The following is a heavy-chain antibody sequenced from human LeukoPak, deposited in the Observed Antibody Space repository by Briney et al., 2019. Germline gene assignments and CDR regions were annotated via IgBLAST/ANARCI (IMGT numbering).Heavy chain of an antibody. CDR3: ARGYSHPNY. J-gene: IGHJ4*02. D-gene: IGHD4-11*01. Sequence: PSETLSLTCAVYGESFSGYFWTWIRQPPGKGLEWIGEINHSGSTNYNPSLKSRVIISVDTSKNQFSLKLSSVTAADTAVYYCARGYSHPNYWGQGTLVTVSS. V-gene: IGHV4-34*01. CDR2: INHSGST. CDR1: GESFSGYF.